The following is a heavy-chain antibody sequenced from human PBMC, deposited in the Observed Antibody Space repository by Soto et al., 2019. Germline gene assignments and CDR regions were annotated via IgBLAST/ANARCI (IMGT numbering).Heavy chain of an antibody. CDR1: GFTFSSYA. J-gene: IGHJ4*02. V-gene: IGHV3-23*01. CDR3: AKGWTRTYSSPLGDDY. D-gene: IGHD6-13*01. Sequence: EVQLLESGGDLVQPGGSLRLSCAASGFTFSSYAMSWVRQAPGKGLEWVSAISGSGGSTYYADSVKGRFTISRDNSKNTLYLQMNSLRAEDTAVYYCAKGWTRTYSSPLGDDYWGQGTLVTVSS. CDR2: ISGSGGST.